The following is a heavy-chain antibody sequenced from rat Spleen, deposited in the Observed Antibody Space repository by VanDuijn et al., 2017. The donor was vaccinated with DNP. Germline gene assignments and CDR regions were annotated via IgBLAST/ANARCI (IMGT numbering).Heavy chain of an antibody. Sequence: QVQLEESGPGLMQPSETLFLTCTVSGFSLTSTGVGWVRQGLGKGLVWMGTIWAGGSTNYNSAVQSRLSISRDTSKSQLFLKMNSLKPEDTGTYYCARWSGGFEYWGQGVMVTVSS. J-gene: IGHJ2*01. CDR1: GFSLTSTG. CDR3: ARWSGGFEY. V-gene: IGHV2-72*01. D-gene: IGHD1-1*01. CDR2: IWAGGST.